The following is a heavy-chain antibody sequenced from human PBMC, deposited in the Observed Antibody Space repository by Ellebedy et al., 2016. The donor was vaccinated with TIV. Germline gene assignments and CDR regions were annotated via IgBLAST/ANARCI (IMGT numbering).Heavy chain of an antibody. V-gene: IGHV4-34*01. D-gene: IGHD2-15*01. Sequence: SETLSLXXAVYGGSFSGYYWSWIRQPPGKGLEWIGEINHSGSTSYNPSLKSRVTISVDTSKNQFSLKLNSVTAADTAVYYCARGRPYCSGGNCYSYYFHYWGQGTLVTVSS. CDR3: ARGRPYCSGGNCYSYYFHY. J-gene: IGHJ4*02. CDR1: GGSFSGYY. CDR2: INHSGST.